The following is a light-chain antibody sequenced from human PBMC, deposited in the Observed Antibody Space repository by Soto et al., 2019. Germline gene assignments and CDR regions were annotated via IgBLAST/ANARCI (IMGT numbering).Light chain of an antibody. Sequence: QSALTQPASVSGSPGQSITISCTGTSSDVGGYNYVSWYQQHPGKAPQLLIYDVSNRPSGISNRFSGSKSGDTASLTISGLRAEDEADYYCISYSTTTARDGRVFGGGTKVTVL. CDR3: ISYSTTTARDGRV. CDR1: SSDVGGYNY. J-gene: IGLJ3*02. V-gene: IGLV2-14*03. CDR2: DVS.